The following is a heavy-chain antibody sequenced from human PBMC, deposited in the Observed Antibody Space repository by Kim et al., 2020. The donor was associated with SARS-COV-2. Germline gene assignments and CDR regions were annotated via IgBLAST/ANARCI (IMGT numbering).Heavy chain of an antibody. CDR3: AKALLRGVNFYDYGMDG. J-gene: IGHJ6*01. Sequence: GGSLRLSCAASGFTFSTYGMHWVRQAPGKGLEWVAVVSYDGSDKYYADSVKGRFTISRDNSKNTLYLQMNGLRADDTGVYYCAKALLRGVNFYDYGMDG. CDR1: GFTFSTYG. D-gene: IGHD3-10*01. V-gene: IGHV3-30*18. CDR2: VSYDGSDK.